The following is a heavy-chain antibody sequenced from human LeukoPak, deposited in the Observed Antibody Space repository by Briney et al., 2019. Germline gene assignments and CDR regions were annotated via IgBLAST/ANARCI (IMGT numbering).Heavy chain of an antibody. CDR2: INPNSGGA. CDR1: GYTFTGYY. Sequence: ASVKVSCKASGYTFTGYYMHCVRQAPGQGLEWMGWINPNSGGADYSQKFQDRVTMTRDTSISTAYMELSRLRSDDTAVYYCARQYYYGSVSSDYWGQGTLVTVSS. V-gene: IGHV1-2*02. D-gene: IGHD3-10*01. J-gene: IGHJ4*02. CDR3: ARQYYYGSVSSDY.